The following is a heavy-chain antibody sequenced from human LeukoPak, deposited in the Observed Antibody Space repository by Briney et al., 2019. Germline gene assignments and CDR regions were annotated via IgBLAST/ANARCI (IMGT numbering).Heavy chain of an antibody. CDR1: GFTFDDYA. Sequence: PGRSLRLSCAASGFTFDDYAMHWVRQAPGKGLEWVSGISWNSGSIGYADSVKGRFTISRDNAKNSLYLQMNSLRAEDTALYYCAKDRALGYCRGGSCYGPLFDYWGQGTLVTVSS. J-gene: IGHJ4*02. V-gene: IGHV3-9*01. CDR2: ISWNSGSI. D-gene: IGHD2-15*01. CDR3: AKDRALGYCRGGSCYGPLFDY.